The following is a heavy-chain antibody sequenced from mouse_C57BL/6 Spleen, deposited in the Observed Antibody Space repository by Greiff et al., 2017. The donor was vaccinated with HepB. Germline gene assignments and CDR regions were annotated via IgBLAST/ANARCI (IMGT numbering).Heavy chain of an antibody. D-gene: IGHD2-5*01. Sequence: QVQLQQPGAELVKPGASVKLSCKASGYTFTSYWMHWVKQRPGQGLEWIGMIHPNSGSTNYNEKFKSKATLTVEKSSSTAYMQLSSLTSEDSAVYYCARYYSNYEGAMDYWGQGTSVTVSS. J-gene: IGHJ4*01. CDR1: GYTFTSYW. V-gene: IGHV1-64*01. CDR3: ARYYSNYEGAMDY. CDR2: IHPNSGST.